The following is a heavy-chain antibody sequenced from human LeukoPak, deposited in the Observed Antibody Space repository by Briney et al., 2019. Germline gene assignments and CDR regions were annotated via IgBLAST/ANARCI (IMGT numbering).Heavy chain of an antibody. D-gene: IGHD6-13*01. CDR2: INHSGST. J-gene: IGHJ4*02. CDR1: GGSFSGYY. Sequence: PSETLSLTCAVYGGSFSGYYWSWIRQPAGKGLEWIGEINHSGSTNYNPSLKSRVTISVDTSKNQFSLKLSSLTAADTAVYYCASLYSSSHDYWGQGTLVTVSS. V-gene: IGHV4-34*01. CDR3: ASLYSSSHDY.